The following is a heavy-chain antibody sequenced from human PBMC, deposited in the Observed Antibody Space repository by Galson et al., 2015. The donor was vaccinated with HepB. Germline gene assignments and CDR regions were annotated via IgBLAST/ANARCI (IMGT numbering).Heavy chain of an antibody. CDR2: IRYDGSNK. D-gene: IGHD6-13*01. CDR3: AKAKGNSSSWCRKNEYYFDY. Sequence: SLRLSCAASGFTFSSYGMHWVRQAPGKGLEWVAFIRYDGSNKYYADSVKGRFTISRDNSKNTLYLQMNSLRAEDTAVYYCAKAKGNSSSWCRKNEYYFDYWGQGTLVTVSS. J-gene: IGHJ4*02. CDR1: GFTFSSYG. V-gene: IGHV3-30*02.